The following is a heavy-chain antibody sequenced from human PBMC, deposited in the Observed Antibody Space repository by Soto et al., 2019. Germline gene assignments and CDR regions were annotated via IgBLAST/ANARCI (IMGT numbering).Heavy chain of an antibody. J-gene: IGHJ6*02. Sequence: SVKGSCKASGGTFSSYAISWVRQAPGQGLEWMGGIIPIFGTANYAQKFQGRVTITADESTSTAYMELSSLRSEDTAVYYCAQQQLSFQDHTYYYYGMDVWGQGTTVPVSS. CDR1: GGTFSSYA. CDR3: AQQQLSFQDHTYYYYGMDV. CDR2: IIPIFGTA. D-gene: IGHD6-13*01. V-gene: IGHV1-69*13.